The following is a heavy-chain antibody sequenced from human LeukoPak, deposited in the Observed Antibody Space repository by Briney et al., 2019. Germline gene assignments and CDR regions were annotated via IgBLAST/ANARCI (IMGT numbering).Heavy chain of an antibody. CDR2: ISAYNGNT. V-gene: IGHV1-18*01. J-gene: IGHJ4*02. CDR3: ARVPEIRIVGATTSPSFDY. CDR1: GYTFTSYG. Sequence: GASVKVSCKASGYTFTSYGISWVRQAPGQGLEWMGWISAYNGNTNYAQKLQGRVTMTTDTSTSTAYMELRSLRSDDTAVYYCARVPEIRIVGATTSPSFDYWGQGTLVTVSS. D-gene: IGHD1-26*01.